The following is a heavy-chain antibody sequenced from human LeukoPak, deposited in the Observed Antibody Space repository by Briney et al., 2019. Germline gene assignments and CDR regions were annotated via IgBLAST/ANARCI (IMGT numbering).Heavy chain of an antibody. V-gene: IGHV4-59*01. CDR2: IYYSGST. J-gene: IGHJ4*02. CDR3: ARDGGGYCSGGTCSIDL. CDR1: GGSIGGYY. D-gene: IGHD2-15*01. Sequence: PSETLSLTCAVSGGSIGGYYWSWIRQPSGKGLEWIGYIYYSGSTKYNPSLKSRVTISVDTSKNQVSLKLSSVTAADTAVYYCARDGGGYCSGGTCSIDLWGQGILVTVSS.